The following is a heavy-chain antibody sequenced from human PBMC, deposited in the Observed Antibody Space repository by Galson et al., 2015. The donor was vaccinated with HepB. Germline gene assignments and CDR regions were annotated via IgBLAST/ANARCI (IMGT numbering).Heavy chain of an antibody. Sequence: SLRLSCAASGFTFSSYAMSWVRQAPGKGLEWVSAISGSGGSTYYADSVKGRFTISRDNSKNTLYLQMNSLRAEDTAVYYCAKVGGYDILTGYYNDYFDYWGQGTLVTVSS. J-gene: IGHJ4*02. CDR2: ISGSGGST. D-gene: IGHD3-9*01. CDR1: GFTFSSYA. CDR3: AKVGGYDILTGYYNDYFDY. V-gene: IGHV3-23*01.